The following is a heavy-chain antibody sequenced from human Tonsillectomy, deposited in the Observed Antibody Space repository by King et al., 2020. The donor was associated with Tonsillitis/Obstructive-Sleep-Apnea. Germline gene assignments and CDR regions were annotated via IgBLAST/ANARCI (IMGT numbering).Heavy chain of an antibody. Sequence: VQLVGSGGGLVQPGGSLRLSCAASGFTFSSYRMTWVRQAPGKGLECVANIKQDGSDKYYVDSVKGRFTISRDNAKNSLYLQMNSLRADDTAVYYCGRFQVGAPFDYWGQGTLVTVSS. CDR3: GRFQVGAPFDY. CDR2: IKQDGSDK. D-gene: IGHD1-26*01. J-gene: IGHJ4*02. V-gene: IGHV3-7*04. CDR1: GFTFSSYR.